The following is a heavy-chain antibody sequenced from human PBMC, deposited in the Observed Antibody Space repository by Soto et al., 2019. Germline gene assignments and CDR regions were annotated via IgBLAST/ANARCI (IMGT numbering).Heavy chain of an antibody. CDR2: IYYSGST. Sequence: SETLSLTCTVSGGSISSGGYYWSWIRQHPGKGLEWIGYIYYSGSTYYNPSLKSRVTISVDTSKNQLSLKLSSVTAADTAVYYCARDQKAGNGMDVWGQGPTVTVSS. CDR3: ARDQKAGNGMDV. CDR1: GGSISSGGYY. J-gene: IGHJ6*02. V-gene: IGHV4-31*03.